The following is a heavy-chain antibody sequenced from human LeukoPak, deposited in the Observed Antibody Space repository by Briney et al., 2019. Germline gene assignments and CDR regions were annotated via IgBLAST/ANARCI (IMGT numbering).Heavy chain of an antibody. CDR3: ARDNIGSSGWTGLGY. Sequence: ASVKVSWKASGYTFTSHCVHWVRQAPGQGLEWMGLIHPSDGVTTYAQNFQGRVTVTRDTSTSTVYMELSSLRSEDTAVYYCARDNIGSSGWTGLGYWGQGTLVTVSS. D-gene: IGHD6-19*01. V-gene: IGHV1-46*01. CDR2: IHPSDGVT. J-gene: IGHJ4*02. CDR1: GYTFTSHC.